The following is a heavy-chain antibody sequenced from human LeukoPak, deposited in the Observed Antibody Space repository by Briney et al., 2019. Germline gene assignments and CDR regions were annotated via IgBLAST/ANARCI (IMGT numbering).Heavy chain of an antibody. CDR3: ARDASLDF. Sequence: PGGSLRLSCAASGFSLSSYSMNWIRQAPGKGLEWVSSISTDNSYRHYADSVKGRFTISRDNPKNSLYLQMNTLRAEDTAVYYCARDASLDFWGQGTLVTVSS. V-gene: IGHV3-21*06. CDR1: GFSLSSYS. J-gene: IGHJ4*02. CDR2: ISTDNSYR.